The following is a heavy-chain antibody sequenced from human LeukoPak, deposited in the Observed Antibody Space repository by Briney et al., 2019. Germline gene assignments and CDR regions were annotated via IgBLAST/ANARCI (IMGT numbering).Heavy chain of an antibody. D-gene: IGHD2-15*01. CDR1: GGTFSSYV. CDR3: ASLGLGYCSGGRCPGYFDL. J-gene: IGHJ2*01. Sequence: SVKVSCKASGGTFSSYVISWVRQAPGQGLEWMGRIIPILGIANYAQRFQGRVTITADKSTTTAYMELRSLRSEDTAVYYCASLGLGYCSGGRCPGYFDLWGRGTLVTVSS. CDR2: IIPILGIA. V-gene: IGHV1-69*04.